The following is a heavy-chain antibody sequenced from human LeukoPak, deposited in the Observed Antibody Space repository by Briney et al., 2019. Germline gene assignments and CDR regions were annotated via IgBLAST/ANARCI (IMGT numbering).Heavy chain of an antibody. D-gene: IGHD2-2*01. CDR2: ISGSGGNT. J-gene: IGHJ3*02. CDR3: AKEAEDIVVVPTHAFDI. V-gene: IGHV3-23*01. Sequence: PGGSLRLSCAASGFTFSSYAMSWVRQAPGKGLEWVSAISGSGGNTHYADSVKGRFTISRDNSKNTLYLQMNSLRAEDTAVYYCAKEAEDIVVVPTHAFDIWGQGTMVTVSS. CDR1: GFTFSSYA.